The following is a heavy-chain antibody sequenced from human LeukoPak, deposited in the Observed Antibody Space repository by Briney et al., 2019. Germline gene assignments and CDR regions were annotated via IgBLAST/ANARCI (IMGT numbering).Heavy chain of an antibody. J-gene: IGHJ3*02. CDR2: IYYSGST. D-gene: IGHD3-22*01. CDR1: GDSISSSSSY. CDR3: AREGYYDSSGLDAFDI. Sequence: SETLSLTCTVSGDSISSSSSYWGWIRQPPGEGLEWIGSIYYSGSTYYNTSLKSRVTISVDTSKNQFSLKLSSVTAADTAVYYCAREGYYDSSGLDAFDIWGQGTMVTVSS. V-gene: IGHV4-39*07.